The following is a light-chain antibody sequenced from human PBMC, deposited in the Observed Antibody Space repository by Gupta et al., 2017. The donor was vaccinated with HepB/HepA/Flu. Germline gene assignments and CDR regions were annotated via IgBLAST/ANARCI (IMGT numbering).Light chain of an antibody. CDR2: DAS. Sequence: EIVLTQSPAPLSLSPGERATLPCRASQSVSSYLAWYQQKPGQSPRLLIYDASKRATGIPARFSGSGPGTDFTLTISSLEPEDFAVYYCQQRSNWQITFGQGTRLEIK. J-gene: IGKJ5*01. CDR1: QSVSSY. V-gene: IGKV3D-11*02. CDR3: QQRSNWQIT.